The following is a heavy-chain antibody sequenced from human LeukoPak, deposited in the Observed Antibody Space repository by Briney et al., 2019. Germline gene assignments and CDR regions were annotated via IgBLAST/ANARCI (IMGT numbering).Heavy chain of an antibody. CDR1: GYTFAGYY. CDR3: ARGVAAVVNWFDP. J-gene: IGHJ5*02. Sequence: ASVKVSCKASGYTFAGYYMHWVRPAPGQGLEWMGWINPNSGDTNNAQKFQGRVTMTSDTSISTAYMELSRLRSDDTAVYYCARGVAAVVNWFDPWGQGTLVTVSS. V-gene: IGHV1-2*02. D-gene: IGHD6-25*01. CDR2: INPNSGDT.